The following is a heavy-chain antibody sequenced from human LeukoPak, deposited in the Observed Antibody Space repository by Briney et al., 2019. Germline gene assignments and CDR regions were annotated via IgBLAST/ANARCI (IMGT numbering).Heavy chain of an antibody. D-gene: IGHD5-18*01. CDR2: IIPIFGTA. V-gene: IGHV1-69*05. Sequence: VASVKVSCKASGGTFSSYAISWVRQAPGQGLEWMGGIIPIFGTANYAQKFQGRVTITTDESTSTAYMELSSLRSEDTAVYYCARDPLDTLGSRIRYFDYWGQGTLVTVSS. CDR1: GGTFSSYA. CDR3: ARDPLDTLGSRIRYFDY. J-gene: IGHJ4*02.